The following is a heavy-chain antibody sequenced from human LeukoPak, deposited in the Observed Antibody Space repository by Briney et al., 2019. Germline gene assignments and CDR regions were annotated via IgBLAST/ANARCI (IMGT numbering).Heavy chain of an antibody. V-gene: IGHV1-2*02. CDR3: ARPHDYGDYYDAFDI. CDR2: INPNSGGT. D-gene: IGHD4-17*01. Sequence: ASVKVSCKASGYTFTSYYMHWVRQAPGQGLEWMGWINPNSGGTNYAQKFQGRVTMTRDTSISTAYMELSRLRSDDTAVYYCARPHDYGDYYDAFDIWGQGTMVTVSS. J-gene: IGHJ3*02. CDR1: GYTFTSYY.